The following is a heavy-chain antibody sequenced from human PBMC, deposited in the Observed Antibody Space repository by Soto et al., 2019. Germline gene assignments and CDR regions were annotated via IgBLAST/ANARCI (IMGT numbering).Heavy chain of an antibody. V-gene: IGHV3-23*01. CDR3: AKDRFGEYFYYGMDV. CDR2: ISGSGGST. J-gene: IGHJ6*02. Sequence: EVRLLESGGGLVQPGGSLRLSCAASGFTFSSYAMNWVRQAPGKGLEWVSGISGSGGSTYYADSVKGRFTISRDNSKNTLYLQMNSLRAEDTAVYYCAKDRFGEYFYYGMDVWGQGTTVTVSS. D-gene: IGHD3-10*01. CDR1: GFTFSSYA.